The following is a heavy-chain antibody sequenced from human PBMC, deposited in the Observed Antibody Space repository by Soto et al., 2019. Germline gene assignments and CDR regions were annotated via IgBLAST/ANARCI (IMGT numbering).Heavy chain of an antibody. J-gene: IGHJ5*02. Sequence: SLRLSCAASGFTFDDFAMHWVRQAPRKGLEWVSGISWNSGTIAYADSVKGRFTISRDNAKNSLSLQMNSLKPEDTALYYCAKDSRSGDYGDFNWFDPWGQGTLVTVSS. CDR3: AKDSRSGDYGDFNWFDP. CDR1: GFTFDDFA. CDR2: ISWNSGTI. D-gene: IGHD4-17*01. V-gene: IGHV3-9*01.